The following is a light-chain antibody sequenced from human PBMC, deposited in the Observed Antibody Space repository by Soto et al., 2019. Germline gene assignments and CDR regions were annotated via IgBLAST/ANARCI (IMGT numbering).Light chain of an antibody. CDR2: TAS. J-gene: IGKJ3*01. V-gene: IGKV1-12*01. CDR3: QQANSFPFT. Sequence: IPVTQSPSSVSASVGDRITITCRASQGFSRWLAWYQQKPGTAPKLLIYTASRLQSGVPSRFSGGGSGTDFTLTISSLQPEDFATYYCQQANSFPFTFGPGTKVDIK. CDR1: QGFSRW.